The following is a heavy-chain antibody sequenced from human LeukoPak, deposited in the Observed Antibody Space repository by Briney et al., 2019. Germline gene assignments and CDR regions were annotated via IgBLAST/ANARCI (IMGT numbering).Heavy chain of an antibody. D-gene: IGHD2-2*01. CDR2: IIPIFGTA. Sequence: ASVKVSCKASGGTFSSYAISWVRQAPGQGLEWMGGIIPIFGTANYAQKFQGRVTITADESTSTAYMELSSLRSEDTAVYYCARDLHEPCSGTSCYGDYWGQGTLVTVSS. CDR3: ARDLHEPCSGTSCYGDY. V-gene: IGHV1-69*13. CDR1: GGTFSSYA. J-gene: IGHJ4*02.